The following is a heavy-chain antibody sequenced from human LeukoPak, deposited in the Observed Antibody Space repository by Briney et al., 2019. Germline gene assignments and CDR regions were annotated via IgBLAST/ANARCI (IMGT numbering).Heavy chain of an antibody. CDR1: GGSISSYY. Sequence: PSETLSLTCTVSGGSISSYYWSWIRQPPGKGLEWIGYIYYNGSTNYNPSLKSRVTISVDTSKNQFSLKLSSVTAADTAVYYCARVTGRRGADYWGQGTLVTVSS. CDR3: ARVTGRRGADY. CDR2: IYYNGST. J-gene: IGHJ4*02. D-gene: IGHD3-10*01. V-gene: IGHV4-59*01.